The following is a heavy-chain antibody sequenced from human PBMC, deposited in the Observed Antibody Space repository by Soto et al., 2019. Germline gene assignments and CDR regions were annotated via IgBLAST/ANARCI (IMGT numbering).Heavy chain of an antibody. J-gene: IGHJ4*02. CDR2: IYSGGST. CDR3: ARDPWAADY. Sequence: EVQLVESGGGLVQPGGSLRLSCAASGFTVSTKYMSWVRQAPGKGLEWVSVIYSGGSTFYADSVRGRFTISRDNSKSTVNLQMNSLRAEDTGVYYCARDPWAADYWGQGTLVTVSS. V-gene: IGHV3-66*01. D-gene: IGHD3-16*01. CDR1: GFTVSTKY.